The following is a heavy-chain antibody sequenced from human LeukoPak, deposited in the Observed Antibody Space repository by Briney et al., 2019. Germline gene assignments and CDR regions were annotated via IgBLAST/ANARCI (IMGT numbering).Heavy chain of an antibody. D-gene: IGHD2-2*01. CDR3: ARDGSRYCSSRSCYSGYYYYSMDV. CDR1: GFTFSDYH. V-gene: IGHV3-11*01. Sequence: GGSLRLSCAASGFTFSDYHMSWIRQAPGKGLEWVSYISPSGNTIYYADSMKGRVTISRDNAKDSVFLQMNSLRAEDTAVYYCARDGSRYCSSRSCYSGYYYYSMDVWGQGTTVTVSS. CDR2: ISPSGNTI. J-gene: IGHJ6*02.